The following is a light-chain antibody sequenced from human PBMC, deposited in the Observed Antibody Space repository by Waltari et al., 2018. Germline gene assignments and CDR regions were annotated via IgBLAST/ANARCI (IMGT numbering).Light chain of an antibody. J-gene: IGLJ3*02. V-gene: IGLV1-47*01. Sequence: QSVLTQPPSASGTPGQRVTISCSGRSSSIGRNHVHWYPQPPGTAPKLLIYRNNQRPSGVPDRFSGSKSGTSASLAISGLRSEDEADYYCAAWDDSLSGWVFGGGTKLTVL. CDR3: AAWDDSLSGWV. CDR1: SSSIGRNH. CDR2: RNN.